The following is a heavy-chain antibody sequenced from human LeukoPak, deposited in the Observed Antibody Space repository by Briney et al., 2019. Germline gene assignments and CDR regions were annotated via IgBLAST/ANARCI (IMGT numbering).Heavy chain of an antibody. V-gene: IGHV3-15*01. J-gene: IGHJ4*01. CDR2: VKGKTDGAAA. CDR1: GFTFSNAW. D-gene: IGHD1-14*01. CDR3: ITEHN. Sequence: TGGSLRLSCTASGFTFSNAWMSWVRQAPGKGLEWVGRVKGKTDGAAADYAAPVKGRFSISTDDSRDTLYLQMRGLKTEDTAVYYCITEHNRGHGTLVTVSS.